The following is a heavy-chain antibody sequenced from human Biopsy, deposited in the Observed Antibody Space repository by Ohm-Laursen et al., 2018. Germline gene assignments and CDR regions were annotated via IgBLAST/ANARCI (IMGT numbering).Heavy chain of an antibody. CDR1: SYTFTDYN. CDR2: INCKTGAT. D-gene: IGHD2-8*01. V-gene: IGHV1-2*02. CDR3: ARDPLNGHKHFDY. Sequence: LVKVSCKASSYTFTDYNIHWMRQAPGQGLEWLGYINCKTGATNYAQKFQGTVTMPRDTSISTAYLALGSLRSADTAIYYCARDPLNGHKHFDYWGQGSLVTVSS. J-gene: IGHJ4*02.